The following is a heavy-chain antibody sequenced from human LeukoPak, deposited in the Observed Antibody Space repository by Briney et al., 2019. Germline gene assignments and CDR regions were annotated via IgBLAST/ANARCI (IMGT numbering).Heavy chain of an antibody. V-gene: IGHV4-59*01. CDR2: IYYSGST. CDR1: GGSISSYY. J-gene: IGHJ4*02. Sequence: SETLSLTCTVSGGSISSYYWSWIRQPPGKGLEWIGYIYYSGSTNYNPSLKSRVTISVDTSKNQFSLKLSSVTAADAAVYYFARGAGRWLQLGIPREGFDYWGQGTLVTVSS. CDR3: ARGAGRWLQLGIPREGFDY. D-gene: IGHD5-24*01.